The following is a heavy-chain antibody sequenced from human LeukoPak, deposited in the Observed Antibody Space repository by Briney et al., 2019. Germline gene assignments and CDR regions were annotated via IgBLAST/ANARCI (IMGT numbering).Heavy chain of an antibody. CDR2: IYYSGST. Sequence: PSETLSLTCTVSGGSISNNYWSWIRQPPGKGLEWIGYIYYSGSTNYNPSLKSRVTISIDPSKNQFPLKQSSVPAADTAVYYYSRLHSGYSDAFDIWGQGTMVAVSS. CDR1: GGSISNNY. V-gene: IGHV4-59*08. CDR3: SRLHSGYSDAFDI. D-gene: IGHD5-12*01. J-gene: IGHJ3*02.